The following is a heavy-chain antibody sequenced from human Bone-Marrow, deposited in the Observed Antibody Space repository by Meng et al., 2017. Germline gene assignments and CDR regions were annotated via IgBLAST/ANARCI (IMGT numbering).Heavy chain of an antibody. CDR1: GFTFSSYS. J-gene: IGHJ6*02. V-gene: IGHV3-21*01. CDR3: ARDLDSLWSGYGMDV. Sequence: GESLKISCAASGFTFSSYSMNWVRQAPGKGLEWVSSISSSSSYIYYADSVKGRFTISRDNAKNSLYLQMNSLRAEDTAEYYCARDLDSLWSGYGMDVWGQGTTVTVSS. D-gene: IGHD2-2*03. CDR2: ISSSSSYI.